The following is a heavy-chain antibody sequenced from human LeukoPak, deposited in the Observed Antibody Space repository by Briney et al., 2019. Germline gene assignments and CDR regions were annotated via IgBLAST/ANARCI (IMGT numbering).Heavy chain of an antibody. D-gene: IGHD1-26*01. CDR2: IRYDGSNK. J-gene: IGHJ4*02. CDR3: AKGPVSGSAFSHY. V-gene: IGHV3-30*02. CDR1: GFTFSSYG. Sequence: GSLRLSCAASGFTFSSYGMHWVRQAPGKGLGRVAFIRYDGSNKYYADSVKGRFTISRDNSKNTLYLQMNSLRAEDTAVYYCAKGPVSGSAFSHYWGQGTLVTVSS.